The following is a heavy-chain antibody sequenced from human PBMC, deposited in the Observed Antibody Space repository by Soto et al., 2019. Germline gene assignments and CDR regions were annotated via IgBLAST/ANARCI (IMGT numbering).Heavy chain of an antibody. CDR2: ISAYNGNT. CDR3: AREVVRVAGTRWFDP. D-gene: IGHD6-19*01. Sequence: GASVKVSCKASGYTFTSYGISWVRQAPGQGLEWMGWISAYNGNTNYAQRLQGRVTMTTDTSTSTAYMELRSLRSDDTAVYYCAREVVRVAGTRWFDPWGQGTLVTVSS. V-gene: IGHV1-18*01. CDR1: GYTFTSYG. J-gene: IGHJ5*02.